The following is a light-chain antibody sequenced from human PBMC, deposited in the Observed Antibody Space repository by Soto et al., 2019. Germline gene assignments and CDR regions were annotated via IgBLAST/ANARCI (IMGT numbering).Light chain of an antibody. J-gene: IGKJ4*01. V-gene: IGKV3-15*01. CDR1: QSVSSN. Sequence: EIVMTPSPATLSVSPGERATLSCRASQSVSSNLAWYQQKPGQAPRLLIYGASTRATGIPARFSGSGSGTEFTLTISSLQSEDFAVYYCQQYNNWVTFGGGTKVDIK. CDR2: GAS. CDR3: QQYNNWVT.